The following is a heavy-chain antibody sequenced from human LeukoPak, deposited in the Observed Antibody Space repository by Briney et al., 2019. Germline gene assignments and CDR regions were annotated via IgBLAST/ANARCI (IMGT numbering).Heavy chain of an antibody. J-gene: IGHJ4*02. CDR2: ISWNSGSI. CDR3: AKSSAKITMVRGVIDYLDH. CDR1: GFTFDDYA. Sequence: GRSLRLSCAASGFTFDDYAMHWVRQAPGKGLEWVSGISWNSGSIGYADSVKGRFTISRDNAKNSLYLQMNSLRAEDMALYYCAKSSAKITMVRGVIDYLDHGGQGTLVTVSS. V-gene: IGHV3-9*03. D-gene: IGHD3-10*01.